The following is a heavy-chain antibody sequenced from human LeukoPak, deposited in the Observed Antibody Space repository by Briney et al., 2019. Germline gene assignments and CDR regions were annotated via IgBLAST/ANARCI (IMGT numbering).Heavy chain of an antibody. V-gene: IGHV3-7*03. CDR3: VKNDGWFHLAQ. CDR1: GFKFRDHW. J-gene: IGHJ4*02. Sequence: PWGSLRLSCAVSGFKFRDHWMDWVRQAPGKGLEWVGHIKNDGSETYYLDSLKGRFSISRDNTNNALYLQMNSLRVEDTAVYYCVKNDGWFHLAQWGQGTLVTVSS. CDR2: IKNDGSET. D-gene: IGHD6-19*01.